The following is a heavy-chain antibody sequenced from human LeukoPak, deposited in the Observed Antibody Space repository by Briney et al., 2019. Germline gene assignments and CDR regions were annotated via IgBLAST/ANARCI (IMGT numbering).Heavy chain of an antibody. V-gene: IGHV3-11*01. CDR3: ARDSVAAAIDY. Sequence: GGSLRLSCAASGFTFSDYYMSWIRQALGKGLEWVSYVSSSGSTIYYADSVKGRFTISRDNAKNSLYLQMNSLRAEDTAVYYCARDSVAAAIDYWGQGTLVTVSS. CDR1: GFTFSDYY. J-gene: IGHJ4*02. CDR2: VSSSGSTI. D-gene: IGHD6-13*01.